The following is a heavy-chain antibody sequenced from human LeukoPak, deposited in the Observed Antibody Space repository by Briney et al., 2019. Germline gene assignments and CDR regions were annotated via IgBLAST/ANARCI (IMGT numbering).Heavy chain of an antibody. J-gene: IGHJ4*02. CDR3: AKGTTYYDILTGYGYPYYFDY. Sequence: GGSLRLSCAASGFTFNLHAMSWVRQAPGKGLEWVSALSGSGGSTYYAGSVKGRFTISRDNPKNTLYLQMNSLRAEDTAIYYCAKGTTYYDILTGYGYPYYFDYWGQGILVTVSS. CDR1: GFTFNLHA. D-gene: IGHD3-9*01. CDR2: LSGSGGST. V-gene: IGHV3-23*01.